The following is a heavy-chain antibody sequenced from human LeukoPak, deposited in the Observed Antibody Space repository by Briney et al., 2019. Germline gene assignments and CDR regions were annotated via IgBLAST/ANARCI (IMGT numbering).Heavy chain of an antibody. D-gene: IGHD2-2*01. J-gene: IGHJ4*02. CDR3: ARGLPATLLDY. CDR1: RFTFSDYY. Sequence: PGGSLRLTCVASRFTFSDYYMSRVRQAPGKGLEWVSYFSSSATATYYAGSVKGRFTISRDSAKNSLYLQMNSLRVEDTAVYYCARGLPATLLDYWGQGTLVTVSS. V-gene: IGHV3-11*01. CDR2: FSSSATAT.